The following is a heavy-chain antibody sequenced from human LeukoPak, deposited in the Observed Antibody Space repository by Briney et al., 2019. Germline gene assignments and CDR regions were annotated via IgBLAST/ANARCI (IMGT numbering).Heavy chain of an antibody. Sequence: GGSLRLSCAASGLTFSSYSMNWVRQAPGKGLEWVSSISSSSSYIYYADSVKGRFTISRDNAKNSLYLQMNSLTVEDTAVYYCAKDRYSASSTFTVNPFDYWGQGILVTVSS. J-gene: IGHJ4*02. CDR1: GLTFSSYS. D-gene: IGHD5-12*01. CDR2: ISSSSSYI. V-gene: IGHV3-21*01. CDR3: AKDRYSASSTFTVNPFDY.